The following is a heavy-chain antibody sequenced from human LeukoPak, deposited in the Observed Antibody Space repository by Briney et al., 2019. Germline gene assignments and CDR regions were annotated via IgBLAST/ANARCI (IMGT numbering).Heavy chain of an antibody. V-gene: IGHV6-1*01. CDR1: GDSVSSNSAA. CDR2: TSYRSKWYN. J-gene: IGHJ4*02. CDR3: ARNRNYGDNAIGH. D-gene: IGHD4-17*01. Sequence: SQTLSLTCAISGDSVSSNSAAWNWIRQSPSRGLEWLGRTSYRSKWYNDYAVSVKSRIIINPDTSRNQFSLQLNSVTATDTAVYFCARNRNYGDNAIGHWGQGTLVTVSS.